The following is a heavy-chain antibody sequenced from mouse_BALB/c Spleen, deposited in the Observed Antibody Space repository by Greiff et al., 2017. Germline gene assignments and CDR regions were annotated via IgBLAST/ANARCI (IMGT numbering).Heavy chain of an antibody. Sequence: EVQLQQSGAELVKPGASVKLSCTASGFNIKDTYMHWVKQRPEQGLEWIGRIDPANGNTKYDPKFQGKATITADTSSNTAYLQLSSLTSEDTAVYYCARGRGDSSGFPLYYAMDYWGQGTSVTVSS. CDR2: IDPANGNT. D-gene: IGHD3-2*01. J-gene: IGHJ4*01. V-gene: IGHV14-3*02. CDR3: ARGRGDSSGFPLYYAMDY. CDR1: GFNIKDTY.